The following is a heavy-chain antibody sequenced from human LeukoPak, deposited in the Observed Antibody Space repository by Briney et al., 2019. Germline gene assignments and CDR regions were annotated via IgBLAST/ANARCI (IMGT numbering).Heavy chain of an antibody. CDR1: GGSISSGGYS. D-gene: IGHD2-2*01. V-gene: IGHV4-30-2*01. Sequence: PSQTLSLTCAVSGGSISSGGYSWSWIRQPPGKGLEWIGYIYHSGSTYYNPSLKSRVTISVDRSKNQFSLKLSSVTAADTAVYYCARVGYCSSTSCPGGFDPWGQGTLVTVSS. CDR2: IYHSGST. J-gene: IGHJ5*02. CDR3: ARVGYCSSTSCPGGFDP.